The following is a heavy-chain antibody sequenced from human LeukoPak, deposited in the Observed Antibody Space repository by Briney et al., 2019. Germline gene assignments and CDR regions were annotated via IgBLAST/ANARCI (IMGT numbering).Heavy chain of an antibody. D-gene: IGHD4-23*01. CDR2: IYARGST. CDR3: ARGGDYGGNNEGFDY. V-gene: IGHV4-4*07. J-gene: IGHJ4*02. CDR1: GGSISSYY. Sequence: SETLSLTCTVSGGSISSYYWSWIRQPAGKGLEYIGRIYARGSTNYNPYLKSRVTMSVDTSTNQFSLDLSSVTAADTAVYYCARGGDYGGNNEGFDYWGQGTLVTVSS.